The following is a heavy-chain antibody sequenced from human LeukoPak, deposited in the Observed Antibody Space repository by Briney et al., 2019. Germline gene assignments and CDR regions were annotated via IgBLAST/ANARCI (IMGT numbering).Heavy chain of an antibody. CDR1: GGSISSYY. D-gene: IGHD5-18*01. V-gene: IGHV4-59*01. J-gene: IGHJ4*02. CDR2: IYYSGST. Sequence: SETLSLTCTVSGGSISSYYWSWIRQPPGKGLEWIGYIYYSGSTNYNPSLKSRVTISVDTSKNQFSLKLSSVTAADTAVYYCAGASGYSYGLDYWGQGTLVTVSS. CDR3: AGASGYSYGLDY.